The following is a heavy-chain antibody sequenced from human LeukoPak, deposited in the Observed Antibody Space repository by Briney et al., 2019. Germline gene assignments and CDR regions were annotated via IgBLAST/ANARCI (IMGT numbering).Heavy chain of an antibody. V-gene: IGHV1-69*05. D-gene: IGHD3-3*01. CDR2: IIPMMETA. Sequence: LVKFSYKASGGTFGSDAISWVRKAPGQGLKWMGGIIPMMETADYAERFKDRVTITTDESTSTAYMELSSLRSEDTAVYYCASGIDEWLMRYWGQGTLVTVSS. CDR3: ASGIDEWLMRY. CDR1: GGTFGSDA. J-gene: IGHJ4*02.